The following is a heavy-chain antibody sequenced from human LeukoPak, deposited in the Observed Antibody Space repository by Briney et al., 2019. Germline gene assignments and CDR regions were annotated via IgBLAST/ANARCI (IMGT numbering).Heavy chain of an antibody. Sequence: SETLSLTCAVYGGSFSSYYWSWIRQPPGKGLEWIGYIYYSGSTNYNPSLKSRVTISVDTSKNQFSLKLSSVTAADTAVYYCARASGGYYDSSGFQHWGQGTLVTVSS. D-gene: IGHD3-22*01. J-gene: IGHJ1*01. CDR3: ARASGGYYDSSGFQH. CDR2: IYYSGST. V-gene: IGHV4-59*01. CDR1: GGSFSSYY.